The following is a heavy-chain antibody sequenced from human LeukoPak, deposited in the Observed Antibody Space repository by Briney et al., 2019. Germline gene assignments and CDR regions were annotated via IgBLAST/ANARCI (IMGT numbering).Heavy chain of an antibody. J-gene: IGHJ6*02. CDR1: GYTFSGYW. CDR2: INSDGSTT. CDR3: ARDSYYGSNV. V-gene: IGHV3-74*01. Sequence: GGSLRLSCVGSGYTFSGYWMHWVRQVPGKGLVWVSRINSDGSTTAYADSVKGRFTISRDNAKNTLYLQMNSLRVKDTAVYYCARDSYYGSNVWGQGTTVTVSS.